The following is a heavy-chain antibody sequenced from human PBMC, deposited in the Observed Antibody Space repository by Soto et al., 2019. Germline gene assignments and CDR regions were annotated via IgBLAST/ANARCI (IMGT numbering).Heavy chain of an antibody. D-gene: IGHD3-16*01. CDR1: GFSFSSYW. V-gene: IGHV3-7*03. Sequence: VQLVESGGGLVQPGGSLRLSCAASGFSFSSYWMTWVSQAPGKGLEWVANIKQDAREKYYVASVKGRFTISRDNGKNLLYLQMDSLTADDAAVYYCAGDGVRNGAYNGWLDPWGQGTLVTVSS. J-gene: IGHJ5*02. CDR2: IKQDAREK. CDR3: AGDGVRNGAYNGWLDP.